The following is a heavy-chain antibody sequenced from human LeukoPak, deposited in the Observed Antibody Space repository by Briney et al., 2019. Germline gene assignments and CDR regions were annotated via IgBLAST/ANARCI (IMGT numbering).Heavy chain of an antibody. CDR2: IYYSGST. V-gene: IGHV4-39*07. CDR1: GGSISSSSYY. CDR3: ARARIAAAIRSCWFDP. J-gene: IGHJ5*02. D-gene: IGHD6-13*01. Sequence: SETLSLTCTVSGGSISSSSYYWGWIRQPPGKGLEWIGSIYYSGSTYYNPSLKSRVTISVDTSKNQFSLKLSSVTAADTAVYYCARARIAAAIRSCWFDPWGQGTLVTVSS.